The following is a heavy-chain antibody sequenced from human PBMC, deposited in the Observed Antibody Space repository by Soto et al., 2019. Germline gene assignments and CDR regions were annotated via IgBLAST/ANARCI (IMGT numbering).Heavy chain of an antibody. CDR1: GDSVSSNSAA. CDR2: TYYRSRWYN. Sequence: QVQLQDAGPGLVKPSQTLSLTCAISGDSVSSNSAAWNWIRLSPSRGLEWLARTYYRSRWYNDYAVSVRSRITVNPDTSKNQFSLQLTSVTPEDTAVYYCAGATSHQWYYMDVWGKWTTVTVSS. J-gene: IGHJ6*03. D-gene: IGHD6-19*01. CDR3: AGATSHQWYYMDV. V-gene: IGHV6-1*01.